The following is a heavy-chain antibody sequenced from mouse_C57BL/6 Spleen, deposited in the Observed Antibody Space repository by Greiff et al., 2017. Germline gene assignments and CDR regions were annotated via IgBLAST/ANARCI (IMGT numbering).Heavy chain of an antibody. CDR1: GYTFTSYW. J-gene: IGHJ2*01. V-gene: IGHV1-50*01. CDR3: SRSGYYGSSSYYFDY. CDR2: IDPSDSYT. D-gene: IGHD1-1*01. Sequence: QVQLQQPGAELVKPGASVKLSCKASGYTFTSYWMQWVKQRPGQGLEWIGEIDPSDSYTNYNQKFKGKATLTVDTSSITAYMQLSSLTSEDSAVYYCSRSGYYGSSSYYFDYWCQGPTLTVSS.